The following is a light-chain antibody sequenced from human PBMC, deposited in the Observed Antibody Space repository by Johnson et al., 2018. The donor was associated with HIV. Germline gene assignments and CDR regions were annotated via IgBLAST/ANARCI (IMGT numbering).Light chain of an antibody. V-gene: IGLV1-51*01. CDR3: GTWDNSLNVYV. J-gene: IGLJ1*01. CDR1: SSNIGNYY. Sequence: QSVLTQPPSVSAAPGQKVNISCSGSSSNIGNYYVSWYQHLPGTAPKLLIYDNNKRPSGLPDRFSGSKSGTPAHLGIAGLQTGDEADYFGGTWDNSLNVYVFGTATKVTVL. CDR2: DNN.